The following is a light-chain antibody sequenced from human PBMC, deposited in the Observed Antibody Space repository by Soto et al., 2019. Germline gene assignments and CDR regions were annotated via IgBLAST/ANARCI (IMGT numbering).Light chain of an antibody. CDR2: GAS. CDR1: QTITTY. J-gene: IGKJ5*01. CDR3: QQSYTTPIT. V-gene: IGKV1-39*01. Sequence: DIQLTQSPSSLSASVGDRVTITCRASQTITTYLSWFQQKPGKAPKLLVYGASSLQSGDPSRFSGSGSGTEFTLTISSLQSEDFATYYCQQSYTTPITFGQGTRLEIK.